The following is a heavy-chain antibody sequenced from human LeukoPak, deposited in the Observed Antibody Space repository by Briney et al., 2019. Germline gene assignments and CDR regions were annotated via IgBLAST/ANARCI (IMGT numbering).Heavy chain of an antibody. D-gene: IGHD1-1*01. CDR2: IWYDGSNK. V-gene: IGHV3-33*08. J-gene: IGHJ4*02. CDR1: GFTFDDYA. Sequence: GRSLRLSCAASGFTFDDYAMHWVRQAPGKGLEWVAVIWYDGSNKYYADSVKGRFTISRDNSKNTLYLQMNSLRAEDTAVYYCARASGKYSYWGQGTLVTVSS. CDR3: ARASGKYSY.